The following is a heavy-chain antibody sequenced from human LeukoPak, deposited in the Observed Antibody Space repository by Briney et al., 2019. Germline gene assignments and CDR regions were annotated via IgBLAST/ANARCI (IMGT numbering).Heavy chain of an antibody. Sequence: GGSLRLSCAASGFTFDDYAMHWVRQAPGKGLEWVSGISWNSGSIGYADSVKGRFTISRDNAKNSLYLQMNSLRAEDTALYYCAKGLFGSGWYNYFDYWGQGTLVTVS. CDR1: GFTFDDYA. CDR3: AKGLFGSGWYNYFDY. CDR2: ISWNSGSI. V-gene: IGHV3-9*01. D-gene: IGHD6-19*01. J-gene: IGHJ4*02.